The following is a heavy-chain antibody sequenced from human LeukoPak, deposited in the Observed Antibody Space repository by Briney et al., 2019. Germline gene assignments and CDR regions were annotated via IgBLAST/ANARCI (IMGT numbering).Heavy chain of an antibody. J-gene: IGHJ4*02. CDR2: IYYSGST. D-gene: IGHD6-19*01. Sequence: SQTLSLTCTVSGGSISSGGHYWSWIRQHPGKGLEWIGYIYYSGSTNYNPSLKSRVTISVDTSKNQFSLKLSSVTAADTAVYYCARLRPSSRIAVAVTGFDYWGQGTLVTVSS. CDR1: GGSISSGGHY. V-gene: IGHV4-31*03. CDR3: ARLRPSSRIAVAVTGFDY.